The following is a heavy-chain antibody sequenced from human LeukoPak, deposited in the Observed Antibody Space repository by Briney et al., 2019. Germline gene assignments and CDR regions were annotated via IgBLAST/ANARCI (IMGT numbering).Heavy chain of an antibody. V-gene: IGHV4-39*01. Sequence: SETLSLTCTVSGGSISSSSYYWGWIRQPPGKGLEWIGSIYYSGSTYYNPSLKSRVTISVDTSKNQFSLKLSSVTAADTAVYYCARLYDSSGYLDYWGQGTLSPSPQ. D-gene: IGHD3-22*01. CDR2: IYYSGST. CDR1: GGSISSSSYY. CDR3: ARLYDSSGYLDY. J-gene: IGHJ4*02.